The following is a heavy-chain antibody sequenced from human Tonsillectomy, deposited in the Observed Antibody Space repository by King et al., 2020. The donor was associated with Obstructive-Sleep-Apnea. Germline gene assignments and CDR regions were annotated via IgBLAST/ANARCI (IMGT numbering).Heavy chain of an antibody. V-gene: IGHV1-2*02. D-gene: IGHD6-13*01. J-gene: IGHJ4*02. CDR2: INPFSGGT. Sequence: QLVQSGAEMKKPGASVKVSCKASGYTFTDYFLHWVRQAPGQGLEWVGWINPFSGGTDYAQNFQGRVTMTRDTSFSTAYMELRRRRSDDTAVYYCASDAGAALLRRSNYFDYWGQGTLVTVSS. CDR3: ASDAGAALLRRSNYFDY. CDR1: GYTFTDYF.